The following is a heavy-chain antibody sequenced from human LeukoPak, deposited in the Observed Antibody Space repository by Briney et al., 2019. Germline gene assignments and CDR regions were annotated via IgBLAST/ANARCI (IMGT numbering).Heavy chain of an antibody. J-gene: IGHJ5*02. CDR3: ARRLTQYDCFDP. Sequence: SQTLSLTCAISGDSLSSNSVTWNWIRQSPSRGLEWLGRTYYKSTCYNDYAVSVRGRIIVNPDTSKNHFSLHLNSVTPEDTAVYYCARRLTQYDCFDPWGQGILVTVSS. CDR2: TYYKSTCYN. V-gene: IGHV6-1*01. CDR1: GDSLSSNSVT. D-gene: IGHD2-21*02.